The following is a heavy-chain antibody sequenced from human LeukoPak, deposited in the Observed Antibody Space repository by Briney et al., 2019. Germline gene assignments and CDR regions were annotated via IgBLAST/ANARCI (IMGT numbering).Heavy chain of an antibody. J-gene: IGHJ5*02. D-gene: IGHD6-19*01. Sequence: GASVKVSCKVSGYTLTELSMHWVRQAPGKGLEWMGGFDPEDGETIYAQKFQGRVTMTEDTSTDTAYMELSSLRSEDTAVYYCATVGPGDSSGWYRGNWFDPWGQGTLVTVSS. CDR2: FDPEDGET. CDR1: GYTLTELS. CDR3: ATVGPGDSSGWYRGNWFDP. V-gene: IGHV1-24*01.